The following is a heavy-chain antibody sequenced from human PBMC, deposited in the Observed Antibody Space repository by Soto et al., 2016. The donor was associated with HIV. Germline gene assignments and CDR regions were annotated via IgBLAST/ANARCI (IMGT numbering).Heavy chain of an antibody. J-gene: IGHJ4*02. D-gene: IGHD3-10*01. Sequence: QVQLQQWGAGLLKPSETLSLTCAVYGGSFSGYYWSWIRQPPGKGLEWIGEINHSGSTNYNPSLKSRVTISVDTSKNQFSLKLSSVTAADTAVYYCARSAPLNYYGSGSYLNYWGQGTLVTVSS. CDR2: INHSGST. CDR3: ARSAPLNYYGSGSYLNY. CDR1: GGSFSGYY. V-gene: IGHV4-34*01.